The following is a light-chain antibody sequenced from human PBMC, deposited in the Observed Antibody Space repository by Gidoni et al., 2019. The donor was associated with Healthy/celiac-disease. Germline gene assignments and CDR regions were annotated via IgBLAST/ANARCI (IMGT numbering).Light chain of an antibody. CDR3: ETWDRQTRV. Sequence: SSSASLRSSVKLTCTLSRGHNSYIIAWHQQQPGKAPRYVMKREGSGSYNKGSGVPARFSGSSSGADRYLTISNLQSEDEADYYCETWDRQTRVFGTGTKVTVL. CDR2: REGSGSY. J-gene: IGLJ1*01. V-gene: IGLV4-60*03. CDR1: RGHNSYI.